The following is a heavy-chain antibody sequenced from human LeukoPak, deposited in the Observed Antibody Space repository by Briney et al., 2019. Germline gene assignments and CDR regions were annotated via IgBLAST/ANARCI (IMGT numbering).Heavy chain of an antibody. CDR1: GGSISNYY. V-gene: IGHV4-59*01. CDR3: ARAGYSSGWPTN. CDR2: IYSSGST. Sequence: SETLSLTCTVSGGSISNYYWSWIRQPPGKGLEWIGYIYSSGSTNYNPSLKSRDTISVDTSKNQFSLRLSSVTAADTAVYFCARAGYSSGWPTNWGQGTLVTVSS. J-gene: IGHJ4*02. D-gene: IGHD6-19*01.